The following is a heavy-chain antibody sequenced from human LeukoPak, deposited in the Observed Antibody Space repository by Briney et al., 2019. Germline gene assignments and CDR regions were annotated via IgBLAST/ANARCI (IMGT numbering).Heavy chain of an antibody. V-gene: IGHV3-11*01. CDR1: GFTFSDYY. CDR3: ATDASRRGRGVTPYYYYGMDV. CDR2: ISSSGSTI. J-gene: IGHJ6*02. Sequence: GGSLRLSCAASGFTFSDYYMSWIRQAPGKGLEWVSYISSSGSTIYYADSVKGRFTISRDNAKNSLYLQMNSLRAEDTAVYYCATDASRRGRGVTPYYYYGMDVWGQGTTVTVSS. D-gene: IGHD3-10*01.